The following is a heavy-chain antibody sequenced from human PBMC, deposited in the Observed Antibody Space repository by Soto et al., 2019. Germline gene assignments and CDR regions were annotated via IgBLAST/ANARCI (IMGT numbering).Heavy chain of an antibody. J-gene: IGHJ6*02. CDR1: GFTFSSYW. CDR3: ARGTMATANLGGMDV. CDR2: INSDGSST. V-gene: IGHV3-74*01. Sequence: PGGSLRLSCAASGFTFSSYWMHWVRQAPGKGLVWVSRINSDGSSTSYADSVKGRFTISRDNAKNTLYLQMNSLRAEDTAVYYCARGTMATANLGGMDVWGQGTTVTVSS. D-gene: IGHD5-12*01.